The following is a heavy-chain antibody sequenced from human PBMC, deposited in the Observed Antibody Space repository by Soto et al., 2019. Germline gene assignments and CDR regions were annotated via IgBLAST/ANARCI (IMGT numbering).Heavy chain of an antibody. CDR1: GFTFSSYA. CDR2: ISYDGSNK. Sequence: SLRLAFAASGFTFSSYAMHWVRQARGNGLEWVAVISYDGSNKYYADSVKGRFTISRDNSKNTLYLQMNSLRAEDTAVYYCARDEAWIEDDDSSGFFGKWFDPWGQGTLVT. D-gene: IGHD3-22*01. CDR3: ARDEAWIEDDDSSGFFGKWFDP. V-gene: IGHV3-30-3*01. J-gene: IGHJ5*02.